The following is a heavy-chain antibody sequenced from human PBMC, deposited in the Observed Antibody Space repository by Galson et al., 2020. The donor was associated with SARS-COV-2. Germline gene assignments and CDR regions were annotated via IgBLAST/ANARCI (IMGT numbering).Heavy chain of an antibody. Sequence: GGSLRLSCTGSGFTFSSYDISWVRQAPGKGLEWVSSVSGDGGYIYYGDSVRGRFTVSRDNSKNTLHLQMNSLRVKDTAVYYCAKDAVASYGMDVWGQGTTVTVSS. D-gene: IGHD6-19*01. CDR1: GFTFSSYD. J-gene: IGHJ6*02. CDR2: VSGDGGYI. V-gene: IGHV3-23*01. CDR3: AKDAVASYGMDV.